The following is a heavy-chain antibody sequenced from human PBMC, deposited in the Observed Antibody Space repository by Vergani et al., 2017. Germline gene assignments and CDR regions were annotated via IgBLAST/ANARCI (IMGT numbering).Heavy chain of an antibody. D-gene: IGHD2-2*01. V-gene: IGHV3-21*01. J-gene: IGHJ6*02. CDR1: GFTFSHYS. CDR3: TRVFDPADFNGGDSSSWYDNYYYGMDV. CDR2: ISGNNDDV. Sequence: EVQMVESGGGLVKPGGSLRLSCVASGFTFSHYSMNWVRQAPGKGLEWVSSISGNNDDVCYADSVKGRFTISRDNAKNSLYLDMSSLRAEDTAVYYCTRVFDPADFNGGDSSSWYDNYYYGMDVGGQGTTVTVSS.